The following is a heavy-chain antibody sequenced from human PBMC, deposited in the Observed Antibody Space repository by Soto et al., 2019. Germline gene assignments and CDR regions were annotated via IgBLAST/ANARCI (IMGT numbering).Heavy chain of an antibody. CDR2: ISGSGGST. CDR3: AKDRRGKIRITMIVVVSLDAFDI. V-gene: IGHV3-23*01. J-gene: IGHJ3*02. D-gene: IGHD3-22*01. CDR1: GFTFSSYA. Sequence: TGGSLRLSCAASGFTFSSYAMSWVRQAPGKGLEWVSAISGSGGSTYYADSVKGRFTISRDNSKNTLYLQMNSLRAEDTAVYYCAKDRRGKIRITMIVVVSLDAFDIWGQGTMVTVSS.